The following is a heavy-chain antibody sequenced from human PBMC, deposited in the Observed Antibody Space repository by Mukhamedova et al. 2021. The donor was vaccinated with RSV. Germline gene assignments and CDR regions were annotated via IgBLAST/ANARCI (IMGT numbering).Heavy chain of an antibody. J-gene: IGHJ4*02. CDR3: ARGSRVTIFGVVTLLDY. CDR2: NPAGDSA. Sequence: NPAGDSATYAQRFQGRVTMTSDTSTSTAYMHLSGLRSEDTAVYYCARGSRVTIFGVVTLLDYWVQGTLVTVSS. D-gene: IGHD3-3*01. V-gene: IGHV1-46*01.